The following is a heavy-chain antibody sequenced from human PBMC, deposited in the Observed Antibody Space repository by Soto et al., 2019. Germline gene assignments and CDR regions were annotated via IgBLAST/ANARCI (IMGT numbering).Heavy chain of an antibody. Sequence: QVYLVESGGGVVQPGRSLRLSCAVSGLTFSSYGMHWVRQAPGKGLEWVAVISYDGSKKYYADSVKGRFTISRDNSKNTVYLQMNSLRPEDTAVYHCAKSSTAEYYYYGMDVWGQGTTFTVSS. CDR2: ISYDGSKK. CDR1: GLTFSSYG. J-gene: IGHJ6*02. CDR3: AKSSTAEYYYYGMDV. V-gene: IGHV3-30*18. D-gene: IGHD4-4*01.